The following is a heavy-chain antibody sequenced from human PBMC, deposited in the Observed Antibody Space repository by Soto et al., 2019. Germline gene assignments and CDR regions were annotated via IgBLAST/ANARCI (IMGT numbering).Heavy chain of an antibody. CDR1: GYRFTTYW. Sequence: GESLKISCKTSGYRFTTYWIGWVRQMPGKGLEWMGIIYPGDSDTMYSPSFQGQVTISADKSVSTAFLQWSSLKASDTAIYYCARQADVSGTVDYAYDYWGQGTQVTVPQ. D-gene: IGHD1-20*01. CDR2: IYPGDSDT. V-gene: IGHV5-51*01. J-gene: IGHJ4*02. CDR3: ARQADVSGTVDYAYDY.